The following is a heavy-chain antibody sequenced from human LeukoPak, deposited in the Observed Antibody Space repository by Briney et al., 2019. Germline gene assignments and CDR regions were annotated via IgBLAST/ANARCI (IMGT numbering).Heavy chain of an antibody. V-gene: IGHV1-18*01. CDR3: ARESTSGYSYEYYFDY. CDR1: GYTFTSYG. Sequence: ASVKVSCKASGYTFTSYGISWVRQAPGQGLEWMGWISAYNGNTNYAQKLQGRVTMTTDTSTSTAYMELSSLRSEDTAVYYCARESTSGYSYEYYFDYWGQGTLVTVSS. D-gene: IGHD5-18*01. J-gene: IGHJ4*02. CDR2: ISAYNGNT.